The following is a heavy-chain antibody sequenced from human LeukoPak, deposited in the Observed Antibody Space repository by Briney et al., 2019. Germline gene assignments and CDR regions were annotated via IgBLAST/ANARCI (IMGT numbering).Heavy chain of an antibody. CDR1: GYTFTDFY. Sequence: ASVKVSCKASGYTFTDFYMHWVRQATGQGLEWMGWMNPNSGNTGYAQKFQGRVTMTRNTSISTAYMELSSLRSEDTAVYYCARAATIWFGEAWGQGTLVTVSS. CDR3: ARAATIWFGEA. V-gene: IGHV1-8*02. CDR2: MNPNSGNT. D-gene: IGHD3-10*01. J-gene: IGHJ5*02.